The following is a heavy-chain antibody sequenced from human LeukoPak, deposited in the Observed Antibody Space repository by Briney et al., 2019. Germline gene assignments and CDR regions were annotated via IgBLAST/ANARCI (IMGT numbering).Heavy chain of an antibody. J-gene: IGHJ6*02. V-gene: IGHV3-33*01. CDR3: ARAGYAGGFYGMDV. CDR1: GFTFSSYG. D-gene: IGHD5-12*01. CDR2: IWYDGSNK. Sequence: GGSLRLSCAASGFTFSSYGMHWVRQAPGKGLEWGAVIWYDGSNKYYADSVKGRFTISRDNSKNTLYLQMNSLRAEDTAVYYCARAGYAGGFYGMDVWGQGTTVTVSS.